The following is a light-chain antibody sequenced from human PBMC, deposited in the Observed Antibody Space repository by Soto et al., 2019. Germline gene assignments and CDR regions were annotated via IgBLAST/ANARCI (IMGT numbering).Light chain of an antibody. CDR3: EAWDDSLYGAV. V-gene: IGLV1-44*01. Sequence: QSVLTQPSSASGTPGQRVTISCSGSSSNIGANPINWYQQLPGTAPKLLIYNNHQRPSGVPDRFSASKSGTSASLAISGLQSEDEADYYCEAWDDSLYGAVLGGGTQLTVL. CDR2: NNH. J-gene: IGLJ2*01. CDR1: SSNIGANP.